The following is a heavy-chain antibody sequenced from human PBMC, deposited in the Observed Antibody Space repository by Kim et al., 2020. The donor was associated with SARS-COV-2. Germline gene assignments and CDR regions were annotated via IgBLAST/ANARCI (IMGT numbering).Heavy chain of an antibody. CDR3: AELTTVTTNHAFDI. CDR2: IYYSGST. V-gene: IGHV4-39*01. J-gene: IGHJ3*02. CDR1: GGSISSSSYY. D-gene: IGHD4-4*01. Sequence: SETLSLTCTVSGGSISSSSYYWGWIRQPPGKGLEWIGSIYYSGSTYYNPSLKSRVTISVDTSKNQFSLKLSSVTAADTAVYYCAELTTVTTNHAFDIWGQGTMVTVSS.